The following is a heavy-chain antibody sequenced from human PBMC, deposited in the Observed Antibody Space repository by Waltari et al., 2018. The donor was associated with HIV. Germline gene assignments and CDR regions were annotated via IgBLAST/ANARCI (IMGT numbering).Heavy chain of an antibody. V-gene: IGHV4-39*07. D-gene: IGHD2-2*01. CDR3: ARYIVVVPAAFFDY. CDR2: IYYSGST. J-gene: IGHJ4*02. CDR1: GGSISSSSYY. Sequence: QLQLQESGPGLVKPSETLSLTCIVSGGSISSSSYYWGWIRQPPGKGLEWIGSIYYSGSTYDNPSLMSRVTISVDTSKNQFSLKLSSVTAADTAVYYCARYIVVVPAAFFDYWGQGTLVTVSS.